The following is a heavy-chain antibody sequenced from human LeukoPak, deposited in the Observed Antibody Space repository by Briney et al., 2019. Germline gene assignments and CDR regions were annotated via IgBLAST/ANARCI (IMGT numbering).Heavy chain of an antibody. V-gene: IGHV3-33*01. CDR3: ARICVPYYHYYGLDV. CDR2: TWYDGRNK. Sequence: PGGSLRLSCAASGFNFGGYGIHWVRQAPGKGLEWVAVTWYDGRNKYYADSVKGRFTISRDNSKNTLYLQMNSLRAEGTAVYYCARICVPYYHYYGLDVWGQGTTVTVS. CDR1: GFNFGGYG. J-gene: IGHJ6*02.